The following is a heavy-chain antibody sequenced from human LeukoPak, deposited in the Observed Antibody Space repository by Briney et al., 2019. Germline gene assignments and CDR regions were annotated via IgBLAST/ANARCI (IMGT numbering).Heavy chain of an antibody. CDR1: GFTFSDYY. V-gene: IGHV3-11*01. Sequence: NPGGSLRLSCAASGFTFSDYYMSWIRQAPGKGLEWVSYISSSGSTIYYADSVKGRFTISRDNVKNSLYLQMNSLRAEDTAVYYCARDGIAAAGTWFDYWGQGTLVTVSS. D-gene: IGHD6-13*01. CDR2: ISSSGSTI. CDR3: ARDGIAAAGTWFDY. J-gene: IGHJ4*02.